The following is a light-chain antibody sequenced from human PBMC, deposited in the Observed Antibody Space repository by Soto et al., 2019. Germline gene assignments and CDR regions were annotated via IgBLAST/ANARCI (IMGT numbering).Light chain of an antibody. CDR3: EQTYSTPVT. V-gene: IGKV1-39*01. CDR1: QSISSY. J-gene: IGKJ5*01. Sequence: DIQMTQSPSSLSASVGDRVTITCRASQSISSYLNWYQQKPGKAPKLLIYGASSVQSGVPLRFSGSGSGTEFTLTISSLQPEDFAIYYCEQTYSTPVTFGQGTRLEN. CDR2: GAS.